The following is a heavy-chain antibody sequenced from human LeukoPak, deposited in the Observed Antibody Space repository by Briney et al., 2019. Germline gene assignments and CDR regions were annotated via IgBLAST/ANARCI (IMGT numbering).Heavy chain of an antibody. CDR3: ARGYSSGWYVYFDY. CDR2: IYTSGST. V-gene: IGHV4-4*07. Sequence: SETLSLTCTVSGGSISCYYWSWIRQPAGKGLEWIGRIYTSGSTNYNPSLKSRVTMSVDTSKNQSSLKLSSVTAADTAVYYCARGYSSGWYVYFDYWGQGTLVTVSS. J-gene: IGHJ4*02. D-gene: IGHD6-19*01. CDR1: GGSISCYY.